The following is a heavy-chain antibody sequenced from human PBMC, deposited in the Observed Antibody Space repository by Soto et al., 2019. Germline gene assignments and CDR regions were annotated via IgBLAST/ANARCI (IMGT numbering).Heavy chain of an antibody. CDR3: TRDGGGRYYGGFDN. V-gene: IGHV3-74*01. D-gene: IGHD1-26*01. CDR1: GFNFSTYW. CDR2: INSDGTIT. J-gene: IGHJ4*02. Sequence: EVHLVESGGGLVQPGGCLRLSCATSGFNFSTYWVHWVRQVPGKGLVWVSRINSDGTITDYADSVKGRFTTSRDNAKKTLYLEIISLRADDTTIYYCTRDGGGRYYGGFDNWGQGTLVTVSS.